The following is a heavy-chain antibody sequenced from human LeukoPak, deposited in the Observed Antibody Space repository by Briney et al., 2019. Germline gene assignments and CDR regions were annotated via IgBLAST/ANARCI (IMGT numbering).Heavy chain of an antibody. Sequence: PGGSLRLSCTASGFAVSSNYMSWVRQAPGKGLEWVSVIYSGGSTYYADSVKGRFTISRDNSKNTLYLQMNSLRAEDTAVYYCAREGYYYDSSGYSYFDYWGQGTLVTVSS. J-gene: IGHJ4*02. CDR1: GFAVSSNY. CDR3: AREGYYYDSSGYSYFDY. D-gene: IGHD3-22*01. V-gene: IGHV3-53*05. CDR2: IYSGGST.